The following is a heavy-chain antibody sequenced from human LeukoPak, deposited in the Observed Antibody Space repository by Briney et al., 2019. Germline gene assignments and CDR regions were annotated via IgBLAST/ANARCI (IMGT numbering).Heavy chain of an antibody. CDR3: ARDPYYYDSSGSHAGYFDL. Sequence: ASVKVSCKASGYTFTSYYMHWVRQAPGQGLEWMGIINPSDGSTSYAQKFQGRVTMTRDTSTSTVYMELSSLRSEDTAVYYCARDPYYYDSSGSHAGYFDLWGRGTLVTVSS. CDR1: GYTFTSYY. V-gene: IGHV1-46*01. J-gene: IGHJ2*01. D-gene: IGHD3-22*01. CDR2: INPSDGST.